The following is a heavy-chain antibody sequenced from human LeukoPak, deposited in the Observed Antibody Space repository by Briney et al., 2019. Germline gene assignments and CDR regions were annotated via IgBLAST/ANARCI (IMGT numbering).Heavy chain of an antibody. CDR1: GFTFSDYY. V-gene: IGHV3-11*01. Sequence: GGSLRLSCAASGFTFSDYYMSWIRQALGKGLEWISYISSSGSIKYYADSVKGRFTISRDNAKNSLFLQMSSLRAEDTAVYYCARDEGTLDNYFGYWGQGTLVTVSS. D-gene: IGHD3-10*01. CDR3: ARDEGTLDNYFGY. CDR2: ISSSGSIK. J-gene: IGHJ4*02.